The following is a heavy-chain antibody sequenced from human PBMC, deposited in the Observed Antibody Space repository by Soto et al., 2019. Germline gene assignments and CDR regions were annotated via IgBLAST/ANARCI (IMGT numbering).Heavy chain of an antibody. V-gene: IGHV3-23*01. J-gene: IGHJ4*02. D-gene: IGHD1-26*01. CDR1: GFTFTSYA. CDR3: ARDRATFDY. CDR2: ISGSGSNT. Sequence: GGSLRLSCAASGFTFTSYAMSWGRLTPGKGLEWVSAISGSGSNTFYADSVRGRFTISRDNSKNTVFLQMNNLRAEDTAVYFFARDRATFDYWGQGTRVTVSS.